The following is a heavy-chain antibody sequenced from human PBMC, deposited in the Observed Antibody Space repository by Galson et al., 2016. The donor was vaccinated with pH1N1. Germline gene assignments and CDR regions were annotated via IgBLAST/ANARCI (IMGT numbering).Heavy chain of an antibody. Sequence: SVKVSCKASGYTFTNYDINWVRQAPGQGLEWLGWMNAKNGDAGYAQKFQGRVTMTRSTSMGTAYMELRSLTSEDTAVYYCARSPRETFEFCGMPVSMNCFDAWGQGALVTVSS. CDR2: MNAKNGDA. CDR3: ARSPRETFEFCGMPVSMNCFDA. J-gene: IGHJ5*02. D-gene: IGHD2-21*01. V-gene: IGHV1-8*01. CDR1: GYTFTNYD.